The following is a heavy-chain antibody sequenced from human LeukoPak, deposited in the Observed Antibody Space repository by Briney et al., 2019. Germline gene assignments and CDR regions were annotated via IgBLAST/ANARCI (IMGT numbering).Heavy chain of an antibody. J-gene: IGHJ4*02. V-gene: IGHV1-2*02. CDR2: INPNSGDT. CDR3: ATSYDILTGLETYYFDY. Sequence: ASVKVSCKASGYTFTGYYMHWVRQAPGQGLEWMGWINPNSGDTNYAQKSQGRVTMTRDTSISTAYMELSRLRPDDTAVYYCATSYDILTGLETYYFDYWGQGTLVTVSS. D-gene: IGHD3-9*01. CDR1: GYTFTGYY.